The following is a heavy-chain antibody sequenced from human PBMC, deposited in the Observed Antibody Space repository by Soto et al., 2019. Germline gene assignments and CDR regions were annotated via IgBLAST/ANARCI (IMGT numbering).Heavy chain of an antibody. CDR1: GYTFTSYG. D-gene: IGHD3-22*01. V-gene: IGHV1-18*01. Sequence: QVQLVQSGAEVKKPGASVKVSCKASGYTFTSYGISWVRQAPGQGLEWMGWISAYNGNTNYAQKLQGRVTMTTDTSTSTAYMELRSLSSDDTAVYYCAREIRSGYYYLLLDYWGHGTLVTVSS. CDR2: ISAYNGNT. J-gene: IGHJ4*01. CDR3: AREIRSGYYYLLLDY.